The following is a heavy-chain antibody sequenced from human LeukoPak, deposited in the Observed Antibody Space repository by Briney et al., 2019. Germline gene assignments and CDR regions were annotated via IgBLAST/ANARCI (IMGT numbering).Heavy chain of an antibody. CDR2: ISGSGGST. Sequence: GGSLRLSCAASGFTFSSYAMSWVRQAPGKGLEWVSAISGSGGSTYYADSVKGRFTISRDNSKNTLYLQMNSLRAEDTAVYYWGKNQMGSSFGPTWFDPWGQGTLVTVS. V-gene: IGHV3-23*01. D-gene: IGHD1-14*01. CDR1: GFTFSSYA. J-gene: IGHJ5*02. CDR3: GKNQMGSSFGPTWFDP.